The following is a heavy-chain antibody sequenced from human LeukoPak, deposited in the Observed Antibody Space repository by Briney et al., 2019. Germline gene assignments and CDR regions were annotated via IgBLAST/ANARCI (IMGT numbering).Heavy chain of an antibody. J-gene: IGHJ6*03. V-gene: IGHV4-34*01. D-gene: IGHD3-22*01. CDR1: GGSFSGYY. Sequence: SETLSLTCAVYGGSFSGYYWSWIRQPPGKGLEWIGEINHSGSTNYNPSLKSRVTISVDTSKNQFSLKLSSVTAADTAVYYCARSSTYYYDSSGYYYRQDYYYYMDVWGKGTTVTVSS. CDR2: INHSGST. CDR3: ARSSTYYYDSSGYYYRQDYYYYMDV.